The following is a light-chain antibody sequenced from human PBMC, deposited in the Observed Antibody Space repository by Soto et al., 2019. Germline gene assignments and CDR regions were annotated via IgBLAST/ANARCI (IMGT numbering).Light chain of an antibody. CDR3: QQYNSWPLT. J-gene: IGKJ4*01. Sequence: EIVMTQSPATLSVSPGERATLSCRASQNVNDNLAWYQQKPGQAPRLLVYGASTRATGIPASFSGSGSGTECTLTIGSLQSEDFAVYYCQQYNSWPLTFGAGTKVEIK. CDR1: QNVNDN. CDR2: GAS. V-gene: IGKV3D-15*01.